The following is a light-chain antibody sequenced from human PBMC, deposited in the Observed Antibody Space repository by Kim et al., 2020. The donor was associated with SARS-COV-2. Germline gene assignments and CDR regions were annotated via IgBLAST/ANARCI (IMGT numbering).Light chain of an antibody. Sequence: AQAKAARIAWGGNNIGSKSGHWYQEEPGQAPVVVIYYDSDRPSGIPERFSGANSGNTATLTISGVEAGDEADYYCQVWDGSSDHYVFGTGTKVTVL. CDR1: NIGSKS. V-gene: IGLV3-21*04. CDR2: YDS. J-gene: IGLJ1*01. CDR3: QVWDGSSDHYV.